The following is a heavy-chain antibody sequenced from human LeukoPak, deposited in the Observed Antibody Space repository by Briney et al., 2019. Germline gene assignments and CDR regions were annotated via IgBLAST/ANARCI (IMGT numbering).Heavy chain of an antibody. J-gene: IGHJ4*02. CDR2: IYSGGST. CDR3: AKDLYSSGSSVFDY. V-gene: IGHV3-53*01. Sequence: GGSLRLSCAASGFTVSSNYMSWVRQAPGKGLEWVSVIYSGGSTYYADSVKGRFTISRDNSKNTLYLQMNSLRAEDTAVYYCAKDLYSSGSSVFDYWGQGTLVTVSS. D-gene: IGHD6-19*01. CDR1: GFTVSSNY.